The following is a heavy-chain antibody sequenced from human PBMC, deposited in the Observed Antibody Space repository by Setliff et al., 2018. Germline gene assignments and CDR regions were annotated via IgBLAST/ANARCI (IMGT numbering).Heavy chain of an antibody. J-gene: IGHJ4*02. V-gene: IGHV3-11*04. CDR3: ARDREYYDSSSYYPDDY. D-gene: IGHD3-22*01. CDR1: GFTFSDYY. CDR2: ISSSGSTI. Sequence: GESLKISCAASGFTFSDYYMSWIRQAPGQGLEWVSYISSSGSTIYYADSVKGRFTISRDNAKNSLYLQMNSLRAEDTAVYYCARDREYYDSSSYYPDDYWGQGTLVTVSS.